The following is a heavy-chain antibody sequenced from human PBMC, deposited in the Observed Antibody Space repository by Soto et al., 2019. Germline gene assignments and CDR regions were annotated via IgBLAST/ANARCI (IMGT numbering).Heavy chain of an antibody. CDR1: GDSISSSDYY. D-gene: IGHD3-3*01. Sequence: PSETLSLTCTASGDSISSSDYYWGWIRQPPGKGLEWIGNIYYSGSTNYNPSLKSRVTISVDTSKNQFSLKLSSVTAADTAVYYCARTYYDFWSGYWRWFDPWGQGTLVTVSS. V-gene: IGHV4-39*07. CDR2: IYYSGST. CDR3: ARTYYDFWSGYWRWFDP. J-gene: IGHJ5*02.